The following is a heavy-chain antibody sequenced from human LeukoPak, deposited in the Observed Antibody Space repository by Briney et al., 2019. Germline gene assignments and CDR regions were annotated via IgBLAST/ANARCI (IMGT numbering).Heavy chain of an antibody. Sequence: ASVKVSCKASGYTFTGYYIHWVRQAPGQGLEWMGWINPNSGATNYAQNFQGRVTMTRDTSISTAYMELSRLRSDDTAVYYCGRERRQLVPSDVWGKGTTVTVSS. CDR3: GRERRQLVPSDV. V-gene: IGHV1-2*02. D-gene: IGHD6-6*01. J-gene: IGHJ6*04. CDR2: INPNSGAT. CDR1: GYTFTGYY.